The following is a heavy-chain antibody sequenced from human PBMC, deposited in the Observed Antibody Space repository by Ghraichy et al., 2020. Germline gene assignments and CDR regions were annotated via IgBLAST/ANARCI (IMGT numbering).Heavy chain of an antibody. CDR2: IIPIFGTA. V-gene: IGHV1-69*13. CDR3: ARVTMIVVVTPEWAFDI. D-gene: IGHD3-22*01. J-gene: IGHJ3*02. CDR1: GGTFSSYA. Sequence: SVKVSCKASGGTFSSYAISWVRQAPGQGLEWMGGIIPIFGTANYAQKFQGRVTITADESTSTAYMELSSLRSEDTAVYYCARVTMIVVVTPEWAFDIWGQGTMVTVSS.